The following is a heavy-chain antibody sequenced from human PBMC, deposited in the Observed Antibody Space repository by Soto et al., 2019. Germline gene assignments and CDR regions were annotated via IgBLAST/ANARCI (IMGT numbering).Heavy chain of an antibody. V-gene: IGHV4-39*01. CDR3: ARGGGSTFNWFDP. D-gene: IGHD2-15*01. CDR2: LYYSWNT. J-gene: IGHJ5*02. Sequence: QLQLQESGPRLVKPSDTLSLTCTVSGGAISSFNYFWGWIRQPPGKGLEWIGSLYYSWNTYYNPSLQSRVTISVDTSKKQCTLTLRSVTAADTAVYYCARGGGSTFNWFDPWGQGTLVTVSP. CDR1: GGAISSFNYF.